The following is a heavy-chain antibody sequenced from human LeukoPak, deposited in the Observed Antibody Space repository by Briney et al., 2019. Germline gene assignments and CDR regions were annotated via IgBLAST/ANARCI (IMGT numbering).Heavy chain of an antibody. J-gene: IGHJ5*02. CDR2: IYYSGST. V-gene: IGHV4-39*01. D-gene: IGHD3-22*01. Sequence: SETLSLTCTVSGGPISSSSYYWGWIRQPPGKGLEWIGSIYYSGSTYYNPSLKSRVTISVDTSKNQFSLKLSSVTAADTAVYYCARQDYYDSSGYQIHNWFDPWGQGTLVTVSS. CDR3: ARQDYYDSSGYQIHNWFDP. CDR1: GGPISSSSYY.